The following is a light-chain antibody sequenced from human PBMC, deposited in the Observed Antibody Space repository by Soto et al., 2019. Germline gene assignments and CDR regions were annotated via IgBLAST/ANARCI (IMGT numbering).Light chain of an antibody. Sequence: SYELTQPPSVSVAPGETAGITCAGNNIRSKSVHWYQQKPGQAPVLVIYYDRDRPSGIPERFSGSNSGNTATLTITGVEAGDEADYYCQVGDTSGDHVVFGGGTKLTVL. CDR2: YDR. CDR1: NIRSKS. V-gene: IGLV3-21*04. J-gene: IGLJ2*01. CDR3: QVGDTSGDHVV.